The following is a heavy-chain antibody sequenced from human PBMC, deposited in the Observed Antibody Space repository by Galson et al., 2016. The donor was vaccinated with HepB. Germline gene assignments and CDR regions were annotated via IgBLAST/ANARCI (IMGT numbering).Heavy chain of an antibody. V-gene: IGHV3-23*01. J-gene: IGHJ4*02. CDR1: GFTFNNYA. D-gene: IGHD3-22*01. CDR2: ISGGGSST. CDR3: AKYLDYYDSSGVDY. Sequence: SLRLSCAASGFTFNNYAMSWVRQAPGKGLEWVSAISGGGSSTYYANSVQGRFTISRDNSKNTLYLQMNSLRAEDTALYYCAKYLDYYDSSGVDYWGQGTLVTVSS.